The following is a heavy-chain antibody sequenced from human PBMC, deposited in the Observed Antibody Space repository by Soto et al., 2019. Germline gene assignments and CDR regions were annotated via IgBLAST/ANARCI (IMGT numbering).Heavy chain of an antibody. Sequence: PGGSLRLSCAASGFTFSSYGMHWVRQAPGKGLEWVAVISYDGSNKYYADSVKGRFTISRDNSKNTLNLQMNSLRPEDTAVYYCAKVHYSSSWNYYGMDVWGQGTTVTVSS. D-gene: IGHD6-13*01. CDR3: AKVHYSSSWNYYGMDV. CDR2: ISYDGSNK. V-gene: IGHV3-30*18. J-gene: IGHJ6*02. CDR1: GFTFSSYG.